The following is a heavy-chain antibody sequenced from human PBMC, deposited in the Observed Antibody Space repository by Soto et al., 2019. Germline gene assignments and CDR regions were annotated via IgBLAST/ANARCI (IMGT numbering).Heavy chain of an antibody. Sequence: ASVKVSCKASGDTFTANYIHWVRQAPGQGFEWMGWINPKSGGTKYPQKFQGRVTMTRDTSLSTVYMTLTRLTSDDTAMYYCARGKYYHENGSFLRGDYWGLGTLVTVSS. CDR1: GDTFTANY. CDR2: INPKSGGT. J-gene: IGHJ4*02. CDR3: ARGKYYHENGSFLRGDY. V-gene: IGHV1-2*02. D-gene: IGHD3-22*01.